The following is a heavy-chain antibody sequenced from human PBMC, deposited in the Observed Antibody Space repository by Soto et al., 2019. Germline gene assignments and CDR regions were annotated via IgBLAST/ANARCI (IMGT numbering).Heavy chain of an antibody. J-gene: IGHJ6*04. CDR1: GYTFTSYG. CDR2: ISAYNGNT. V-gene: IGHV1-18*01. Sequence: ASVKVSCKASGYTFTSYGISWVRQAPGQGLEWMGWISAYNGNTNYAQKLQGRVTMTTDTSTSTAYMELRSLRSDDTAVYYCARDSGYGDYGYILYSYSGMDVWGKGTTVTVPS. D-gene: IGHD4-17*01. CDR3: ARDSGYGDYGYILYSYSGMDV.